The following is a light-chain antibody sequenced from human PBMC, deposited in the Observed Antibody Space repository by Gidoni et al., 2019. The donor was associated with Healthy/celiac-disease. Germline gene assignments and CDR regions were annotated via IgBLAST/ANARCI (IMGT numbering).Light chain of an antibody. Sequence: TLSLSPGESATLSCRASQSVSSSYLAWYQQKPGQAPRLLIYGASSRATGIPDRFSGSGSGTDFTLTISRLEPEDFAVYYCQQYGSSPPITFGGGTKVEIK. CDR3: QQYGSSPPIT. CDR2: GAS. CDR1: QSVSSSY. V-gene: IGKV3-20*01. J-gene: IGKJ4*01.